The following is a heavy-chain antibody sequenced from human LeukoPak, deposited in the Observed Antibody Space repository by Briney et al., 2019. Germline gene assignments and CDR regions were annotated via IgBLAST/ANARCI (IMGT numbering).Heavy chain of an antibody. CDR2: IFTDNSIT. D-gene: IGHD5-18*01. V-gene: IGHV3-48*01. CDR3: ARVGGYSYGGGFDP. J-gene: IGHJ5*02. Sequence: GGSLRLSCAASGFTFNIYTMNWVRQAPGKGLEWLSFIFTDNSITHYADSVKGRFTISRDNAKNSLYLQMDSLRAEDTAVYYCARVGGYSYGGGFDPWGQGTLVTVSS. CDR1: GFTFNIYT.